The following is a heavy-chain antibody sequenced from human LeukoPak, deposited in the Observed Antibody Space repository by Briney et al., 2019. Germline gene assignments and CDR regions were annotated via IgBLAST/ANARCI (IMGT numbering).Heavy chain of an antibody. V-gene: IGHV1-2*02. CDR3: ASPSGSSSTFDY. D-gene: IGHD1-26*01. CDR2: INPNSGGT. Sequence: ASVKVSCKASGYTFTGYYMHWVRQAPGQGLEWMGWINPNSGGTNYAQKFQGRATMTRDTSISTAYMELSRLRSDDTAVYYCASPSGSSSTFDYWGQGTLVTVSS. J-gene: IGHJ4*02. CDR1: GYTFTGYY.